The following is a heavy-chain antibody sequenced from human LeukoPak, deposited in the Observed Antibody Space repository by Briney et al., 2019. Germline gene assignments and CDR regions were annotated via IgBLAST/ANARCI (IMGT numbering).Heavy chain of an antibody. D-gene: IGHD1-26*01. J-gene: IGHJ3*02. CDR2: IIPFFGTS. CDR3: ATGGSSGGNAFDI. V-gene: IGHV1-69*06. Sequence: SVKVSCKASGYTFTSYAMNWVRQAPGQGLEWMGGIIPFFGTSNYAQKFQDRVTIMADKSTSTAYMELSSLRSEDTAMYYCATGGSSGGNAFDIWGQGTMLTVSS. CDR1: GYTFTSYA.